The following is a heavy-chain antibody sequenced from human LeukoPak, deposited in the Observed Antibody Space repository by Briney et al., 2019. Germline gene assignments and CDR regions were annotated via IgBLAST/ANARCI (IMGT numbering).Heavy chain of an antibody. CDR1: GFTFSSYA. J-gene: IGHJ4*02. D-gene: IGHD3-10*01. CDR3: ARAVRRTYGRSTAVYFDY. Sequence: GGSLRLSCAASGFTFSSYAMSWVRQAPGKGLEWVSHISSSGSTVYYADSVKGRFIISRDNAKNSLYLQMNSLRAEDTAVYYCARAVRRTYGRSTAVYFDYWGQGTLVTVSS. CDR2: ISSSGSTV. V-gene: IGHV3-48*04.